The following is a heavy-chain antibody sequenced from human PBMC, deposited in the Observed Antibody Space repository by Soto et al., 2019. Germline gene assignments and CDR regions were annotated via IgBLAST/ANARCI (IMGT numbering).Heavy chain of an antibody. D-gene: IGHD2-15*01. CDR2: IYYSGST. Sequence: SETLSLTCTVSGGSISSGDYYWSWIRQPPGKGLEWIGYIYYSGSTYYNPSLKSRVTISVDTSKNQFSLKLSSVTAADTAVYNCARGSSEDYYYYGMEVWGQGTTVTVSS. CDR1: GGSISSGDYY. CDR3: ARGSSEDYYYYGMEV. J-gene: IGHJ6*02. V-gene: IGHV4-30-4*01.